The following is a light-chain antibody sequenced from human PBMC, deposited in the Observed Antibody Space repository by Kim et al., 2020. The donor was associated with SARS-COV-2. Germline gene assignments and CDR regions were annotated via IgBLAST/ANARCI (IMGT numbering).Light chain of an antibody. CDR2: QDS. Sequence: SVSPGQTASITCSGDKLGDKYVCWYQEKPGQSPVVVMYQDSRRPSGIPERFSGSNSGNTATLTISGTQAMDEADYYCQVWDSTTAVFGGGTQLTVL. J-gene: IGLJ2*01. V-gene: IGLV3-1*01. CDR3: QVWDSTTAV. CDR1: KLGDKY.